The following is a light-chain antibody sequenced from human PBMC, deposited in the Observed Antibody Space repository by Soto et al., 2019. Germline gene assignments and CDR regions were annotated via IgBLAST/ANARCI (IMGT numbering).Light chain of an antibody. CDR1: SSNVGDYNY. CDR3: GSYAGSWV. J-gene: IGLJ3*02. V-gene: IGLV2-11*01. Sequence: QSALTQPRSVSGSPGQSVTISCTGTSSNVGDYNYVSWYQQHPGKAPKLMIFDVSKRPSGVPDRFFGSKSGNTASLTISGLQVEDEADYYCGSYAGSWVFGGGTKLTVL. CDR2: DVS.